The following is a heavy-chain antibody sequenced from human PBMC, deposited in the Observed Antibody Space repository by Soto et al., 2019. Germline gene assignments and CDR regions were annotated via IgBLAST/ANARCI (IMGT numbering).Heavy chain of an antibody. D-gene: IGHD3-10*01. J-gene: IGHJ4*02. CDR2: VNPILSMS. V-gene: IGHV1-69*02. Sequence: QVQLVLSGAKVKKPGSSVKVSCKASGDTFSFYTINWVRQAPGLGLEWMGRVNPILSMSNYAQKFQGRVTMTADKSTSTAYMELRSLRSEDTAFYYCATSYGSGYRAFDYWGQGALVTVSS. CDR3: ATSYGSGYRAFDY. CDR1: GDTFSFYT.